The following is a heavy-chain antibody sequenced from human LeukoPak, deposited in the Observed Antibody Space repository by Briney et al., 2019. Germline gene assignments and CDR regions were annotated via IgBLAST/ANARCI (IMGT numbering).Heavy chain of an antibody. V-gene: IGHV3-23*01. D-gene: IGHD3-10*01. CDR3: AKGPAMVRGTFDP. CDR1: GFTFSSYG. J-gene: IGHJ5*02. Sequence: PGGSLRLSCAASGFTFSSYGMTWVRQAPGKGLEWVSAISHSGGTTYYADSVKGRFTISRDYSKNTLYLQMNSLRTEETAVYYCAKGPAMVRGTFDPWGQGTLVTVSS. CDR2: ISHSGGTT.